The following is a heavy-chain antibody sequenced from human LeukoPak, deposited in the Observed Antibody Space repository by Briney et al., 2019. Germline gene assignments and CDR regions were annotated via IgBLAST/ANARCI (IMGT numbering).Heavy chain of an antibody. Sequence: GASVKVSCKASGYTFTSYYMHWVRQAPGQGLEWMGIINPSGGSTSYAQKFQGRVTMTRDMSTSTVYMELSSLRSEDTAVYYCARDSSSLDYYYYYMDVWGKGTTVTVSS. V-gene: IGHV1-46*01. CDR2: INPSGGST. CDR1: GYTFTSYY. D-gene: IGHD6-6*01. CDR3: ARDSSSLDYYYYYMDV. J-gene: IGHJ6*03.